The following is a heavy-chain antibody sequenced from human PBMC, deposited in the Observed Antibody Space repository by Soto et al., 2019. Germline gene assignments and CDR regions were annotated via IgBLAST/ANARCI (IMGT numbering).Heavy chain of an antibody. D-gene: IGHD3-10*01. J-gene: IGHJ5*02. CDR2: IYYSGST. CDR1: GGSISRYY. V-gene: IGHV4-59*01. CDR3: ARVGPALVFDP. Sequence: GTLSLTCTVSGGSISRYYWSWIRQPPGKGLEWIGYIYYSGSTNYNPSLKSRVTISVDTSKNQFSLKLSSVTAADTAVYYCARVGPALVFDPWGQGTLVTVSS.